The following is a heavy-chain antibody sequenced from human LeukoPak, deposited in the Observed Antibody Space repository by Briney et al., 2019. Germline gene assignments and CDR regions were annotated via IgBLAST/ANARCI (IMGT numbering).Heavy chain of an antibody. CDR3: AKAPRAFHYYMDV. V-gene: IGHV3-33*06. CDR2: IWYDGSNK. CDR1: GFTFSSYG. D-gene: IGHD2/OR15-2a*01. Sequence: GRSLRLSCAASGFTFSSYGMHWVRQAPGKGLEWVAVIWYDGSNKYYADSVKGRFTISRDNSKNTLYLQMNSLRAEDTAVYRCAKAPRAFHYYMDVWGKGTTVTVPS. J-gene: IGHJ6*03.